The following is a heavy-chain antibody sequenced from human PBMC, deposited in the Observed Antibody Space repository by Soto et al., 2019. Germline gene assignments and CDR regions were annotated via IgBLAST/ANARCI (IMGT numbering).Heavy chain of an antibody. V-gene: IGHV3-23*01. Sequence: GGSLRLSCAASGFTFSSYAMSWVRQAPGKGLEWVSAISGSGGSTYYADSVKGRFTISRDNSKNTLYLQMNSLRAEDTAVYYCAKEIRSIVGSYYYGMDVWGQGTTVTV. CDR3: AKEIRSIVGSYYYGMDV. D-gene: IGHD1-26*01. CDR1: GFTFSSYA. J-gene: IGHJ6*02. CDR2: ISGSGGST.